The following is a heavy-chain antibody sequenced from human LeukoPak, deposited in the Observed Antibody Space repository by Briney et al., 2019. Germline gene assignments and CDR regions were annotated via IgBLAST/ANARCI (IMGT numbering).Heavy chain of an antibody. D-gene: IGHD5-18*01. CDR2: ISDNGGTT. CDR1: GLRFPNFA. Sequence: GGSLRLSCVASGLRFPNFAMHWVRQAPGKGLESLSVISDNGGTTSYADSVKGRFIVSRDNSKNTLFLQMSSLRPEDTAVYYCVKGGYGYTYHYNWFDHWGQGTLVTVSS. J-gene: IGHJ5*02. V-gene: IGHV3-64*02. CDR3: VKGGYGYTYHYNWFDH.